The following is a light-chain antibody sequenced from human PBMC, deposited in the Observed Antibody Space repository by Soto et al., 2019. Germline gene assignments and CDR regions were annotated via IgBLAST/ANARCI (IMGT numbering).Light chain of an antibody. CDR1: PGTSKY. CDR2: AKY. Sequence: DIQMTQSPSVMSASVGDRVTITCRASPGTSKYLAWIQHKPGKVPKRLIYAKYSLQSGVPSMFSGRGSGTDFSHTISSLQPEDLAIYYFNQSNSFHLSFGGGNKV. CDR3: NQSNSFHLS. J-gene: IGKJ4*01. V-gene: IGKV1-17*03.